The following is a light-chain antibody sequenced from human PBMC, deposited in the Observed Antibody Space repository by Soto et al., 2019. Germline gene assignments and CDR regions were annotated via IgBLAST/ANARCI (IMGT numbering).Light chain of an antibody. CDR1: QGVTTN. CDR2: DVS. CDR3: QKYNNWPFS. V-gene: IGKV3-15*01. Sequence: EIVMTQSPATLSLSPGETSTLSCRAGQGVTTNFAWYQQKSGQSPRLLIYDVSIRATGVPDRLSGTGSETDLTLTISGLQSEDSAVYFCQKYNNWPFSCGQGTRLEIK. J-gene: IGKJ5*01.